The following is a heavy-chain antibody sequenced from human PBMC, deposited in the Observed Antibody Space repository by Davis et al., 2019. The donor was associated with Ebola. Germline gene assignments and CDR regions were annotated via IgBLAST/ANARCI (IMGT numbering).Heavy chain of an antibody. CDR2: MNPNSGNT. J-gene: IGHJ2*01. CDR3: ARATTVTSNYWYFDL. CDR1: GYTFTGYY. V-gene: IGHV1-8*02. D-gene: IGHD4-17*01. Sequence: ASVKVSCKASGYTFTGYYMHWVRQAPGQGLEWMGWMNPNSGNTGYAQKFQGRVTMTRNTSISTAYMELRSLRSDDTAVYYCARATTVTSNYWYFDLWGRGTPVTVSS.